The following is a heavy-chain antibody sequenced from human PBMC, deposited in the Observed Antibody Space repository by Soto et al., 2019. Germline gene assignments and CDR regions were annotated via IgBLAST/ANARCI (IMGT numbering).Heavy chain of an antibody. CDR2: INPNSGGT. V-gene: IGHV1-2*04. CDR3: ARDRGITGTTFLYYFDY. CDR1: GYTFSNYC. D-gene: IGHD1-7*01. Sequence: GASVKVSCKASGYTFSNYCINWVRQAPGQGLEWMGWINPNSGGTNYAQKFQGWVTMTRDTSISTAYMELSRLRSDDTAVYYCARDRGITGTTFLYYFDYWGQGTLVTVSS. J-gene: IGHJ4*02.